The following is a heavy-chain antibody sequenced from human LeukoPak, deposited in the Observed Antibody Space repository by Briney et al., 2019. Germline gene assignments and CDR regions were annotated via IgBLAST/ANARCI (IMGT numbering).Heavy chain of an antibody. V-gene: IGHV3-48*01. D-gene: IGHD3-22*01. Sequence: GGSLRLSCAASGFTFNTYTMNWVRQAPGKGLEWVSYISGSSGIIDYADSVRGRFTISRDNAKNSLYLQMNSLVTDDTAVYYCALGSANYDSSDFDCWGQGTLVTVSS. CDR2: ISGSSGII. CDR3: ALGSANYDSSDFDC. J-gene: IGHJ4*02. CDR1: GFTFNTYT.